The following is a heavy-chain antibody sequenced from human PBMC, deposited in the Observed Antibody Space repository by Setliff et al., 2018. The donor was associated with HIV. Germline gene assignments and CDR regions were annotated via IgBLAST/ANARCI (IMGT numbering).Heavy chain of an antibody. V-gene: IGHV1-18*01. CDR2: ISTYNGNT. Sequence: ASVKVSCKASGYTFTSYGITWVRQAPGQGLEWMGWISTYNGNTHYAQKLQGRVTMTTDTSTSTAYMELRSLRSDDTAMYYCARKYTGGPLDYWGQGALVTVSS. CDR1: GYTFTSYG. D-gene: IGHD6-19*01. CDR3: ARKYTGGPLDY. J-gene: IGHJ4*02.